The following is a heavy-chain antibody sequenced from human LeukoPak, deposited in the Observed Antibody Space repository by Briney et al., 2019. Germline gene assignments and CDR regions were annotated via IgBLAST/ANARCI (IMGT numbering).Heavy chain of an antibody. J-gene: IGHJ4*02. V-gene: IGHV1-18*01. Sequence: EASVKVSCKASGYTFTSYGISWVRQAPGQGLEWMGWISAYNGNTNYAQKLQGRVTMTTDTSTSTAYMELRSLRSDDTAVYYCARVEAAAGWVHFDYWGQGTLVTVSS. CDR3: ARVEAAAGWVHFDY. CDR2: ISAYNGNT. D-gene: IGHD6-13*01. CDR1: GYTFTSYG.